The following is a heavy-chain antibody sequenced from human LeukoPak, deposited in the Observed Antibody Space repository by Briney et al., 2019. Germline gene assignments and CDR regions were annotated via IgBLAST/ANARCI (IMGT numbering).Heavy chain of an antibody. CDR3: AKDHSSTGFDY. CDR2: ISYDGSNK. D-gene: IGHD2-2*01. CDR1: GFTFSSYG. V-gene: IGHV3-30*18. Sequence: GRSLRLSCAASGFTFSSYGMNWVRQAPGKGLEWVAVISYDGSNKYYADSVKGRFTISRDNSKNTLYLQMNSLRAEDTAVYYCAKDHSSTGFDYWGQGTLVTVSS. J-gene: IGHJ4*02.